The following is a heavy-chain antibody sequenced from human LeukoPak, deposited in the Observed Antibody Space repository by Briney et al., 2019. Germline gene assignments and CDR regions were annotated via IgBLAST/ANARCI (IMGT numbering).Heavy chain of an antibody. D-gene: IGHD3-22*01. CDR3: AKAWDYYDSSGEYYFDY. V-gene: IGHV3-33*06. J-gene: IGHJ4*02. Sequence: GGSLTLSCAASGFTFSSYGMHWVRQAPGKGLEWVAVIWYDGSNKYYADSVKGRFTISRDNSKNTLYLQMNSLRAEDTAVYYCAKAWDYYDSSGEYYFDYWGQGTLVTVSS. CDR1: GFTFSSYG. CDR2: IWYDGSNK.